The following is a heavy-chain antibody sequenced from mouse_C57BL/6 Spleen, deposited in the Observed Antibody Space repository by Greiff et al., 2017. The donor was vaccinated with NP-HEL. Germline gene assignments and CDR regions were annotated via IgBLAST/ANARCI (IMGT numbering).Heavy chain of an antibody. V-gene: IGHV3-6*01. D-gene: IGHD1-1*01. CDR1: GYSITSGYY. CDR2: ISYDGSN. CDR3: ARGVYYGSSLTYWYFDV. Sequence: DVQLQESGPGLVKPSQSLSLTCSVTGYSITSGYYWNWIRQFPGNKLEWMGYISYDGSNNYNPSLKNRISITRDTSKNQCFLKLNSVTTEDTATYYCARGVYYGSSLTYWYFDVWGTGTTVTVSS. J-gene: IGHJ1*03.